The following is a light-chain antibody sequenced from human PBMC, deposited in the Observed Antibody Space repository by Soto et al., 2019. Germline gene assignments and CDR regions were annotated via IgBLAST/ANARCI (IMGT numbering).Light chain of an antibody. CDR3: QEHGSSPRT. CDR1: QSVSSSY. Sequence: EIVLTQSPGTLSLSPGERATLSCRASQSVSSSYLAWYQQKPGQAPRLLIYDASNRATGIPDRFSGSGSGTDFTLTISRLEPEDFAVYYCQEHGSSPRTFGQGTKVDIK. CDR2: DAS. V-gene: IGKV3-20*01. J-gene: IGKJ1*01.